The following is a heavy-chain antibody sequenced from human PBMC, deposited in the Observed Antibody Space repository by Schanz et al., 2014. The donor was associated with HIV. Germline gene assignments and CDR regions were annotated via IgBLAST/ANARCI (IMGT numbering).Heavy chain of an antibody. CDR1: GFTFSSDG. CDR2: ISGSGGST. J-gene: IGHJ4*02. CDR3: AKGQRGIVRGDIDY. D-gene: IGHD3-10*01. Sequence: VQLVESGGGVVQPGRSLRLSCAASGFTFSSDGMHWVRQAPGKGLEWVSVISGSGGSTYYADSVKGRFTISRDNSKNTVYLQMNSLRAEDTAVYYCAKGQRGIVRGDIDYWGQGTLVTVSS. V-gene: IGHV3-23*04.